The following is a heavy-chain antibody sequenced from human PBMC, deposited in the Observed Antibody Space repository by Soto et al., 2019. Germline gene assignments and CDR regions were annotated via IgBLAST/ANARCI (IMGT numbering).Heavy chain of an antibody. CDR1: GGSISSYY. J-gene: IGHJ6*03. D-gene: IGHD2-15*01. V-gene: IGHV4-59*01. Sequence: QVQLQESGPGLVKPSETLSLTCTVSGGSISSYYWSWIRQPPGQGLEWIGYIYYSGSTHYNPSLQSRVAISVDTSKNQFPLKLSSVTAADTAVYYCAGGYCSGGRCYSEYYYYYMDVWGKGTTVTVSS. CDR3: AGGYCSGGRCYSEYYYYYMDV. CDR2: IYYSGST.